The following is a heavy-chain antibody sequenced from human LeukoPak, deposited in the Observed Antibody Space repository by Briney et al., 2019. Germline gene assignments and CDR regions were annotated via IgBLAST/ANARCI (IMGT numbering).Heavy chain of an antibody. D-gene: IGHD3-22*01. J-gene: IGHJ4*02. V-gene: IGHV3-66*01. CDR1: GFTVSSNY. Sequence: GGSLRLSCAVSGFTVSSNYMSWVRQAPGKGLEWVSVIYSGGTTYYADSVKDRFTISRDNSKHVLYLQMNSLRAEDTAVYYCAKRTPYSSGSYYFDYWGQGTLVTVSS. CDR3: AKRTPYSSGSYYFDY. CDR2: IYSGGTT.